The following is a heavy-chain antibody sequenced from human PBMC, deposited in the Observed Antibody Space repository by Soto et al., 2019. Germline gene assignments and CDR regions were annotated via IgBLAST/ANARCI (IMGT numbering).Heavy chain of an antibody. Sequence: GPSVKVSCKASGYTFTSYGISWVRQAPGQGLEWMGWISAYNGNTNYAQKLQGRVTMTTDTSTSTAYMELRSLRSDDTAVYYCARTALIQTYYDFWSGYYKDDAFDIWGQGTMVTVSS. CDR1: GYTFTSYG. D-gene: IGHD3-3*01. V-gene: IGHV1-18*04. CDR2: ISAYNGNT. CDR3: ARTALIQTYYDFWSGYYKDDAFDI. J-gene: IGHJ3*02.